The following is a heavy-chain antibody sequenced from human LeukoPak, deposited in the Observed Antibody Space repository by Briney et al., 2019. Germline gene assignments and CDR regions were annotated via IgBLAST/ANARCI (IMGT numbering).Heavy chain of an antibody. D-gene: IGHD6-19*01. CDR1: GFTFSSYS. J-gene: IGHJ4*02. CDR3: ARAHSSGRSY. CDR2: ISSSSSYI. V-gene: IGHV3-21*01. Sequence: PGGSLRLSCAASGFTFSSYSMNWVRQAPGKGLEWVSSISSSSSYIYYADSVKGRFTISRDNAKNSLYLQMNSQRAEDTAVYYCARAHSSGRSYWGQGTLVTVSS.